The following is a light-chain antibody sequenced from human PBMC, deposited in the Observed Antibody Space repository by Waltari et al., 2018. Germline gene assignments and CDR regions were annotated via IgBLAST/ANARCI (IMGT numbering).Light chain of an antibody. V-gene: IGKV4-1*01. CDR2: WAS. J-gene: IGKJ2*01. CDR3: QQYYETPHT. CDR1: QSVFHRSRNKIY. Sequence: DIVMTQAPDSLAVSPGERATISCKSSQSVFHRSRNKIYLAWYQQKVGQPSKLLMYWASTRGAGVPDRISGSGSATDFTLTVSSLQAEDVAVYYCQQYYETPHTFGQGTKLEIK.